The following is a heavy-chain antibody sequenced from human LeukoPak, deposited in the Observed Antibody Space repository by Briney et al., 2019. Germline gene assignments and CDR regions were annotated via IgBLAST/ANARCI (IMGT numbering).Heavy chain of an antibody. CDR2: VYSGGTT. J-gene: IGHJ5*02. V-gene: IGHV3-53*01. D-gene: IGHD6-13*01. Sequence: AGGSLRLSCVASGFTVRSNYMSWVRQAPGRGLEWVSGVYSGGTTYYADSVKGRFTISRDNSKNTLYLQMNSLRAEDTAVYYCARVKVAVAGIGWFDPWGQGSLVTVSS. CDR1: GFTVRSNY. CDR3: ARVKVAVAGIGWFDP.